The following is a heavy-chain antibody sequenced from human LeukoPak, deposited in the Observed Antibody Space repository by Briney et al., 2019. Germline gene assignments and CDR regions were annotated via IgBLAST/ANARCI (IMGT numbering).Heavy chain of an antibody. D-gene: IGHD3-22*01. CDR2: INPGDSDT. V-gene: IGHV5-51*01. CDR3: ERQWLYYDSSAYRNYNCFDP. J-gene: IGHJ5*02. CDR1: GYSFTSYW. Sequence: GESLKISCKGSGYSFTSYWIGWVRQMPGKGLEWMGTINPGDSDTRYSPSFQGQVTISVDKSINTAYLQWSSLKASDTAMCYCERQWLYYDSSAYRNYNCFDPWGQGTLVTVSS.